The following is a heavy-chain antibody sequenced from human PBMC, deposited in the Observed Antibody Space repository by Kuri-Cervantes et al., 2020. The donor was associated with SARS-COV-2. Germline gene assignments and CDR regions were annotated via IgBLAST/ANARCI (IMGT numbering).Heavy chain of an antibody. CDR2: IYPGDSDT. CDR1: GYRFTSYW. J-gene: IGHJ6*02. D-gene: IGHD4-17*01. CDR3: ARQSRGATATVTTDYYYDGMDV. V-gene: IGHV5-51*01. Sequence: KVSCKASGYRFTSYWIGWVRQMPGKGLEWMGIIYPGDSDTRYSPSFQGQVTISADKSISTAYLQWSSLKASDTAMYYCARQSRGATATVTTDYYYDGMDVWGQGTTVTVSS.